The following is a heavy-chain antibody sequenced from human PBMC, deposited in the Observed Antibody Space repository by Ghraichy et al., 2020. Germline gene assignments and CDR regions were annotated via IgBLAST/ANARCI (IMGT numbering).Heavy chain of an antibody. CDR3: ARALGAAANYYYYGMDV. CDR1: GGTFSSYA. Sequence: SVKVSCKASGGTFSSYAISWVRQAPGQGLEWMGGIIPIFGTANYAQKFQGRVTITADESTSTAYMELSSLRSEDTAVYYCARALGAAANYYYYGMDVWGQGTTVTVSS. V-gene: IGHV1-69*13. J-gene: IGHJ6*02. CDR2: IIPIFGTA. D-gene: IGHD6-13*01.